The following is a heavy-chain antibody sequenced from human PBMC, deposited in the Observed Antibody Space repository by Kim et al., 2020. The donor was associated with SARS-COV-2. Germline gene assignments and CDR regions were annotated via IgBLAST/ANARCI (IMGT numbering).Heavy chain of an antibody. CDR1: GYSFTSYW. Sequence: GESLKISCKGSGYSFTSYWISWVRQMPGKGLEWMGRIDPSDSYTNYSPSFQGHVTISADKSISTANLQWSSLKASDTAMYYCARIPREKIWFGELLNWFYPWGQGTLVTVSS. D-gene: IGHD3-10*01. CDR3: ARIPREKIWFGELLNWFYP. J-gene: IGHJ5*02. V-gene: IGHV5-10-1*01. CDR2: IDPSDSYT.